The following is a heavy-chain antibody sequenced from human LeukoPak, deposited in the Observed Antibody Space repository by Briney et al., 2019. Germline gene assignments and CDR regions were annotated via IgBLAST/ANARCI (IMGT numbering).Heavy chain of an antibody. Sequence: KPSETLSLTCAVYGGSFSGYYWSWIRQPPGKGLEWIGEINHSGSTNYNPSLKSRVTISVDTSKNQFSLKLSSVTAADTAVYYCARGPIVVVPAAAPHFQHWGQGTLVTVSS. J-gene: IGHJ1*01. D-gene: IGHD2-2*01. V-gene: IGHV4-34*01. CDR3: ARGPIVVVPAAAPHFQH. CDR1: GGSFSGYY. CDR2: INHSGST.